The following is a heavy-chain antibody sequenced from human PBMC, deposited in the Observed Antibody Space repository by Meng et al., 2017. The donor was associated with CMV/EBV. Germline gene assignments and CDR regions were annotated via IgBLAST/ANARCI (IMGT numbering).Heavy chain of an antibody. Sequence: GESLKISCAASGFTFNNYYMGWIRQAPGKGLEWVSYTSTSGTKIYYTDAVRGRFTISRDNAKNSLYLQMNSLRAEDTAVYYCARVTESGADPWGQGTLVTSP. J-gene: IGHJ5*02. V-gene: IGHV3-11*01. CDR3: ARVTESGADP. CDR1: GFTFNNYY. D-gene: IGHD3-10*01. CDR2: TSTSGTKI.